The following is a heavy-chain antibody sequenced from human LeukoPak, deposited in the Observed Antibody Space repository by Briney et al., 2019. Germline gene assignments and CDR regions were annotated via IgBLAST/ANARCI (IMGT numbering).Heavy chain of an antibody. Sequence: SETLSLTCTVSGGSISSYYWSWIRLPPGKGLEWIGNIFYSGSTYYSPSLRSRVTISLDTSRNQFSLKLNSVTAADTAVYYCAKSNGYGLVDIWGQGTMVTVSS. D-gene: IGHD3-10*01. CDR1: GGSISSYY. CDR3: AKSNGYGLVDI. J-gene: IGHJ3*02. V-gene: IGHV4-59*12. CDR2: IFYSGST.